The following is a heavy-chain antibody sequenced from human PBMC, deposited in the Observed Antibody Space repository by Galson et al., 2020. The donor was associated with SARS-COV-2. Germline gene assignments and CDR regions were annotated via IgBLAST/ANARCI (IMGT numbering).Heavy chain of an antibody. CDR2: IYSNGDT. CDR3: ARLAADSIQGRRWWETTDYESYGMDV. Sequence: ASETLSLTCSVSGGSIRSFYWTWIRQPPGKGLEWIGSIYSNGDTPYNPSLHSRVTISLDTYNNQFSLRLTSVGAADTAIYYCARLAADSIQGRRWWETTDYESYGMDVWGRGTTVTVSS. J-gene: IGHJ6*02. V-gene: IGHV4-59*08. CDR1: GGSIRSFY. D-gene: IGHD3-16*01.